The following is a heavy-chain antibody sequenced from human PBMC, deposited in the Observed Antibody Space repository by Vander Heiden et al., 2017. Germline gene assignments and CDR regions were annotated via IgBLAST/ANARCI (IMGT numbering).Heavy chain of an antibody. CDR1: GSLFSDYA. V-gene: IGHV3-9*01. CDR2: ISWNSGSI. J-gene: IGHJ4*02. Sequence: EVQLVVSGGVLVQPGRSLRLLRAASGSLFSDYAMHWVRQAPGKGLEWVSGISWNSGSIGYADSVKGRFTISRDNAKNSLYLQMNSLRAEDTALYYCAKDTAYSGSYYPFDYWGQGTLVTLSS. CDR3: AKDTAYSGSYYPFDY. D-gene: IGHD1-26*01.